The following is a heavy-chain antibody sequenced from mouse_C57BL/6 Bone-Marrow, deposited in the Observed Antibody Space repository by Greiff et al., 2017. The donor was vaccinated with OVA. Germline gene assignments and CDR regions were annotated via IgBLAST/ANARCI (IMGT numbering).Heavy chain of an antibody. CDR3: ARDFGGSSGPAWFAY. Sequence: QVHVKQPGAELVKPGASVKMSCKASGYTFTSYWITWVKQRPGQGLEWIGGIYPGSGSTNYNEKFKSKATLTVDTSSNTAYMQLSSLTSEDSAVYDGARDFGGSSGPAWFAYWGQGTLVTVSA. J-gene: IGHJ3*01. V-gene: IGHV1-55*01. D-gene: IGHD3-2*02. CDR1: GYTFTSYW. CDR2: IYPGSGST.